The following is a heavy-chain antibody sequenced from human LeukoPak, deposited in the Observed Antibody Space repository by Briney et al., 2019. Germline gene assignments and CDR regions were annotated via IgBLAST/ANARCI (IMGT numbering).Heavy chain of an antibody. CDR2: ISSSGSTI. J-gene: IGHJ4*02. V-gene: IGHV3-48*01. D-gene: IGHD3-10*01. CDR3: ARGSFHYYPSF. CDR1: GFTFRRDS. Sequence: GRSLRLSCVASGFTFRRDSMLCVRHAPGKGLQWLLYISSSGSTIYYADPVKGRFPIYRDTSKNSLYLQMTPLRVHDPTVYYCARGSFHYYPSFWGQGTLVTVSS.